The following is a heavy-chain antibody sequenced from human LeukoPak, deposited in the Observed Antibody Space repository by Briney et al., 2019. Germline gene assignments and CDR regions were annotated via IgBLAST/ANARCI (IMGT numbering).Heavy chain of an antibody. Sequence: SETLSLTCTVSGGSISSYYWSWIRQPPGKGLEWIGYIYYSGSTNYNPSLKSRVTISVDTSKNQFSLKLSSVTAADTAVYYCARRVVGARRGALNFDYWGQGTLVTVSS. J-gene: IGHJ4*02. CDR2: IYYSGST. V-gene: IGHV4-59*01. CDR1: GGSISSYY. CDR3: ARRVVGARRGALNFDY. D-gene: IGHD1-26*01.